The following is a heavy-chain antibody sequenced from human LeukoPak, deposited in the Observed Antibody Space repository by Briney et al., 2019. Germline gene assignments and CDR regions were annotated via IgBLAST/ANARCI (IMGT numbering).Heavy chain of an antibody. V-gene: IGHV3-23*01. D-gene: IGHD3-10*01. J-gene: IGHJ6*02. CDR1: GFTFSTYT. Sequence: PGGSLRLSCAASGFTFSTYTLSWVRLAPGKGLEWVSSISGSGGSRYYADAVKGRFTSSRDNSNNTLYVQMNRLRVEDTAIYYCAKSGGLSGSGRLAMDVWGQGTTVTVSS. CDR3: AKSGGLSGSGRLAMDV. CDR2: ISGSGGSR.